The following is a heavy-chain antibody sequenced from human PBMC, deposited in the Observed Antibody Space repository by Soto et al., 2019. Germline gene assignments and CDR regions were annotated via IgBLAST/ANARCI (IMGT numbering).Heavy chain of an antibody. CDR1: GFTFDDYA. CDR3: AKDIHRGVQLCLPYDY. J-gene: IGHJ4*02. V-gene: IGHV3-9*01. CDR2: ISWNSGSI. D-gene: IGHD5-18*01. Sequence: LRLSCAASGFTFDDYAMHWVRQAPGKGLEWVSGISWNSGSIGYADSVKGRFTISRDNAKNSLYLQMNSLRAEDTALYYCAKDIHRGVQLCLPYDYWGQGTLVTASS.